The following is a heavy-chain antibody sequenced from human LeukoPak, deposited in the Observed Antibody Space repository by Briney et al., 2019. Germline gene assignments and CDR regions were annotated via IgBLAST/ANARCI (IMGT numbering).Heavy chain of an antibody. CDR2: INHSGST. CDR1: GGSISSDGYY. D-gene: IGHD3-3*01. CDR3: AKSCSVLRFLECPRD. V-gene: IGHV4-30-2*03. Sequence: SQTLSLTCTVSGGSISSDGYYWNWIRQPPGKGLEWMGEINHSGSTNYNPSLKSRVTISVDTSKNQFSLKLSSVTAADTAVYYCAKSCSVLRFLECPRDWGQGTLVTVSS. J-gene: IGHJ4*02.